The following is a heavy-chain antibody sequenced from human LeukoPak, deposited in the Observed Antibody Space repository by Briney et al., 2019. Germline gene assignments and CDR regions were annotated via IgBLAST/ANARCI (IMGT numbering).Heavy chain of an antibody. CDR3: ARHVEIAVAGPIDY. Sequence: PSETLSLTCSVSGGSISSSRDYWGWIRQPPGKGLEWIGSIYYSGSTYYNPSLKSRVTISVDTSKNQFSLKLSSVTAADTAVYYCARHVEIAVAGPIDYWGQGTLVTVSS. V-gene: IGHV4-39*01. J-gene: IGHJ4*02. CDR2: IYYSGST. D-gene: IGHD6-19*01. CDR1: GGSISSSRDY.